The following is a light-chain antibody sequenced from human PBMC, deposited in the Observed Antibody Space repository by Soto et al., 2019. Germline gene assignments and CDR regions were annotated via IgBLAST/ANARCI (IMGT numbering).Light chain of an antibody. CDR3: QQSYSTPRT. V-gene: IGKV1-39*01. Sequence: DIWMNQSPCCLSASLGDRVTITCRASQSISSYLNWYQQKPVKAPKLLIYAASSLQSGVPSRFSGSGSGTDFTLTISSLQPEDFATYYCQQSYSTPRTFGQGTKVDI. CDR2: AAS. J-gene: IGKJ1*01. CDR1: QSISSY.